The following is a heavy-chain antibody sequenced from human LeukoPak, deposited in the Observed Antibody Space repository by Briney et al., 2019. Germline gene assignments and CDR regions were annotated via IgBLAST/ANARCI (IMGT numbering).Heavy chain of an antibody. V-gene: IGHV1-69*01. CDR3: ARARNYYDSSGYPPQLPNCYYYGMDV. CDR1: GGTFSSYA. D-gene: IGHD3-22*01. CDR2: IIPIFGTA. J-gene: IGHJ6*02. Sequence: GASVKVSCKASGGTFSSYAISWVRQAPGQGLEWMGGIIPIFGTANYAQKFQGRVTITADESTSTAYMELSSLRSEDTAVYYCARARNYYDSSGYPPQLPNCYYYGMDVWGQGTTVTVSS.